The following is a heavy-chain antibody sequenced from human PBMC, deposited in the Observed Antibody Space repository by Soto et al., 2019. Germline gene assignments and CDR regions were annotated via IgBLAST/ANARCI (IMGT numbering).Heavy chain of an antibody. J-gene: IGHJ4*02. CDR2: IWSDGSNK. Sequence: QVQLVESGGGVVQPGRSLRLSCAASGFTFSSYGMHWVRQAPGKGLEWVAVIWSDGSNKYYADSVKGRFTISRDNSKNTLYLQMNSLRAEDTAVYYCARSPGCIGGDCYSPFDYWGQGTLVTVSS. V-gene: IGHV3-33*01. D-gene: IGHD2-21*02. CDR3: ARSPGCIGGDCYSPFDY. CDR1: GFTFSSYG.